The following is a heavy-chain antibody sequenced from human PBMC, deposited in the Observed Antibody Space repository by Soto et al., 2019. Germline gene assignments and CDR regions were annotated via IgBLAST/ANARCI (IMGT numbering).Heavy chain of an antibody. CDR3: AKGGSQYTPLARFDY. V-gene: IGHV3-23*01. D-gene: IGHD5-18*01. CDR1: GFTFSSNA. CDR2: ISGSDGRT. Sequence: EVQLLESGGGLVRPGGSLRPSCAASGFTFSSNAMSWVRQAPGKGLEWVSTISGSDGRTYSTDSVKGRCTISRDNSRNTAYLQMNSLRVKDTAVYYCAKGGSQYTPLARFDYWGPGTLVTVSS. J-gene: IGHJ4*02.